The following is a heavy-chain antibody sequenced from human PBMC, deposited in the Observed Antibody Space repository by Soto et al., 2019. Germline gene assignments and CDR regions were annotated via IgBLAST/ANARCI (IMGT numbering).Heavy chain of an antibody. Sequence: QVQLQQWGAGLLKPSETLSLTCTVNGGSLTGYYWSWIRQPPGKGLEWIGEVKDGGSTNYSPSLRGRVTIAADTAKSHVSLRLNSVTAADTAVYFCASGQEGIGATHWGQGALVTVSS. V-gene: IGHV4-34*01. J-gene: IGHJ4*02. D-gene: IGHD5-12*01. CDR1: GGSLTGYY. CDR2: VKDGGST. CDR3: ASGQEGIGATH.